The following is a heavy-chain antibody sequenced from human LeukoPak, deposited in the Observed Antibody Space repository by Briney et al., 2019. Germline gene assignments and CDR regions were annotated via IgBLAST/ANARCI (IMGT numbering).Heavy chain of an antibody. CDR2: ISAYNGNT. CDR1: GYTFTSYG. CDR3: AREGQYYYDSSGYAHDAFDI. J-gene: IGHJ3*02. D-gene: IGHD3-22*01. Sequence: APVKVSCKASGYTFTSYGISWVRQAPGQGLEWMGWISAYNGNTNYAQKLQGRVTMTTDTSTSTAYMELRSLRSDDTAVYYCAREGQYYYDSSGYAHDAFDIWGQGTMVTVSS. V-gene: IGHV1-18*01.